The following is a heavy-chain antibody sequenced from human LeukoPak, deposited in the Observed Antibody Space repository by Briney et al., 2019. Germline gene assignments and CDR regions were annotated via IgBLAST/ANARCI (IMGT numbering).Heavy chain of an antibody. Sequence: GGSLRLSCAASGFTFSSYSMSWVRQAPGKGLEWVSSISSSSSYIYYADSVKGRFTISRDNSKNTLYLQMNSLRAEDTAVYYWAKGGVLWGTGTKFAFDIWGHGTMVTVSS. CDR3: AKGGVLWGTGTKFAFDI. CDR1: GFTFSSYS. CDR2: ISSSSSYI. J-gene: IGHJ3*02. D-gene: IGHD1-1*01. V-gene: IGHV3-21*04.